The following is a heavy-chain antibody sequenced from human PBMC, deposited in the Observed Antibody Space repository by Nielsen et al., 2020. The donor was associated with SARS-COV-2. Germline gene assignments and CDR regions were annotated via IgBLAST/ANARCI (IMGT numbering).Heavy chain of an antibody. CDR3: ARVWDLVKTFDS. Sequence: LRLSCTGSGASINSGDYYWSWIRQHPGKDLEWIGYIYSRGSTYYNPSLKSRVTISVDTSKNQFSLKMSSVTAADTAIYYCARVWDLVKTFDSWGQGTLVTVSS. CDR2: IYSRGST. V-gene: IGHV4-31*03. CDR1: GASINSGDYY. J-gene: IGHJ4*02. D-gene: IGHD1-26*01.